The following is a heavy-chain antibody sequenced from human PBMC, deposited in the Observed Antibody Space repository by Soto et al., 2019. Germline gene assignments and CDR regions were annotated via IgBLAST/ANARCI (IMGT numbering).Heavy chain of an antibody. CDR2: IKQDGSGE. J-gene: IGHJ4*02. CDR3: ARDFGELDY. V-gene: IGHV3-7*01. D-gene: IGHD1-26*01. Sequence: EVQLVESGGGLVRPGGSLRPSCETSGVIFRSCWRSWVRQPPGKGLEGGANIKQDGSGEDYVDSVKGRFPISRDNAKNSLYLQMNGLRAEDTAIYYCARDFGELDYWGQGTLVTVSS. CDR1: GVIFRSCW.